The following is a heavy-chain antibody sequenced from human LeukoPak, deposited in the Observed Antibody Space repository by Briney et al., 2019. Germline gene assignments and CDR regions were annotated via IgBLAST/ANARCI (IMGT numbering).Heavy chain of an antibody. CDR2: INHSGST. J-gene: IGHJ4*02. CDR1: GGSFSGYY. CDR3: ARGYYDFWSGYTYYFDY. Sequence: SETLSLTCAVYGGSFSGYYWSWIRQPPGKGLEGIWEINHSGSTNYNPSLKSRVTISVDTSKNQFSLKLSSVPAADTAVYYCARGYYDFWSGYTYYFDYWGQGTLVTVSS. V-gene: IGHV4-34*01. D-gene: IGHD3-3*01.